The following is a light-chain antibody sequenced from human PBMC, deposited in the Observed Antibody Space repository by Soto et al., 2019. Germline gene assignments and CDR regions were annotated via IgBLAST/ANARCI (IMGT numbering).Light chain of an antibody. CDR2: GAS. Sequence: EIVLTQSPVTLSLSPGERATLSCRASQSVSSSYLAWYQQKPGQAPRLLIYGASSRATGIPDRFSGSGSGTDFTLTISRLEPEDFAVYYCQQYGSSPPYTVGQGTKVDIK. CDR3: QQYGSSPPYT. CDR1: QSVSSSY. V-gene: IGKV3-20*01. J-gene: IGKJ2*01.